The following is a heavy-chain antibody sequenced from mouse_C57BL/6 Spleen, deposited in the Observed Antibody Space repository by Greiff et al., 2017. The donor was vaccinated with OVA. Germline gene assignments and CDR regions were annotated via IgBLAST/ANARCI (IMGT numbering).Heavy chain of an antibody. Sequence: DVKLVESGGGLVKPGGSLKLSCAASGFTFSDYGMHWVRQAPEKGLEWVAYISSGSSTIYYADTVKGRFTISRDNAKNTLFLQMTSLRSEDTAMYYCARGGLYDGYYGYWGQGTTLTVSS. V-gene: IGHV5-17*01. CDR2: ISSGSSTI. J-gene: IGHJ2*01. CDR1: GFTFSDYG. D-gene: IGHD2-3*01. CDR3: ARGGLYDGYYGY.